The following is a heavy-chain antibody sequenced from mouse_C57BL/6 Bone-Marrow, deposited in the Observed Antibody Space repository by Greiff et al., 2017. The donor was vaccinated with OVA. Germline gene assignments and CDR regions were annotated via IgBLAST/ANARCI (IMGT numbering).Heavy chain of an antibody. V-gene: IGHV14-4*01. Sequence: VQLQQSGAELVGPGASVKLSCTASGFNIKDDYMHWVKQRPEQGLEWIGWIDPENGDTEYASKFQGKATITADTSSNTAYLQLSSLTSEDTAVYYCTGLWYFDVWGTGTTVTVSS. CDR3: TGLWYFDV. J-gene: IGHJ1*03. CDR1: GFNIKDDY. D-gene: IGHD2-2*01. CDR2: IDPENGDT.